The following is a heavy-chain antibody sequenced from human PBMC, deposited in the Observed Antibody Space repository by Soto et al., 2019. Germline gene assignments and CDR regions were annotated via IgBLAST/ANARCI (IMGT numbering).Heavy chain of an antibody. Sequence: GGSLRLSCAASGFTFSSYGMHWVRQAPGKGLEWVAVISYDGSNKYYADSVKGRFTISRDNSKNTLYLQMNSLRAEDTAVYYCAKDRGSSWFTNYYFDYWGQGTLVTVSS. V-gene: IGHV3-30*18. J-gene: IGHJ4*02. CDR3: AKDRGSSWFTNYYFDY. CDR2: ISYDGSNK. D-gene: IGHD6-13*01. CDR1: GFTFSSYG.